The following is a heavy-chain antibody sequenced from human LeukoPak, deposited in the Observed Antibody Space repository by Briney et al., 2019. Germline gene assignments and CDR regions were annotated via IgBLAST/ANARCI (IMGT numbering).Heavy chain of an antibody. V-gene: IGHV3-7*01. Sequence: GSLRLSCAASGFTFSGHWMSWVRQAPGKGLEWVANINQGGSDKYYVDSVKGRITISRDNANNLLYLQMNSLRGEDTAVYYCTRDRSRAEDDWGQGTLVTVSS. CDR2: INQGGSDK. CDR3: TRDRSRAEDD. D-gene: IGHD1-14*01. CDR1: GFTFSGHW. J-gene: IGHJ4*02.